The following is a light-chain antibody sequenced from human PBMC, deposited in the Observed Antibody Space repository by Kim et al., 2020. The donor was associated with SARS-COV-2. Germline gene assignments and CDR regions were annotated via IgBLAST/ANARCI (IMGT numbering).Light chain of an antibody. CDR1: TASTGTHFD. CDR2: ATG. CDR3: QSFDTSLRDSL. J-gene: IGLJ3*02. Sequence: QGPTMSFPDKTASTGTHFDFHWYRHLPATAPKLLIYATGNRPSGVPDRFSGSRSGTSLSLVIAGLQAEDEATYYCQSFDTSLRDSLFGGGTQLTVL. V-gene: IGLV1-40*01.